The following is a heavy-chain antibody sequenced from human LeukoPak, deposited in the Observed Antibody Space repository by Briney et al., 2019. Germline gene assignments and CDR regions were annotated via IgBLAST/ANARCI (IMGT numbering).Heavy chain of an antibody. D-gene: IGHD1-26*01. J-gene: IGHJ4*02. V-gene: IGHV1-2*02. CDR3: ANQEGIGAPGAWFVN. Sequence: GGSVRVSCKASGDRFTGYYVHWGRQAPGEGGERMGWMSPDSDGTNFAQNFPGRVSTPRHTSIRTVYLELRSLRADATAVYYCANQEGIGAPGAWFVNWGQGTLVTVSS. CDR1: GDRFTGYY. CDR2: MSPDSDGT.